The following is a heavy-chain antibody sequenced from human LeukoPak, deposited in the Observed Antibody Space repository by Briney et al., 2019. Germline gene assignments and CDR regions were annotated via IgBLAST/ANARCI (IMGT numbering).Heavy chain of an antibody. CDR2: IYSSSSII. V-gene: IGHV3-48*04. Sequence: GGSLRLSCAASGFAFSTYSMNWVRQAPGKGLEWVSYIYSSSSIIYYADSVKGRFTISRDDAKNSLYLQMSSLRAEDTAVYYCARPLRDGYNFDFDFWGQGTLVTSPQ. CDR3: ARPLRDGYNFDFDF. CDR1: GFAFSTYS. D-gene: IGHD5-24*01. J-gene: IGHJ4*02.